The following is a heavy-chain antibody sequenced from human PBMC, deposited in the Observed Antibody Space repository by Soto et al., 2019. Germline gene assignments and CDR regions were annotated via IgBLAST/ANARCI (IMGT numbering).Heavy chain of an antibody. CDR2: INPLPTSGST. CDR3: ARDLAAAAY. J-gene: IGHJ4*02. V-gene: IGHV1-46*01. Sequence: QVQLVQSGAEVKKPGASVKVSCKASGYIFTNYYIHWVRQAPGQGLEWMAIINPLPTSGSTNYAQKFQGRVTVTRDTSTSTVYLELSSLRSDVTTVYYCARDLAAAAYWGQGTLVTVSS. CDR1: GYIFTNYY. D-gene: IGHD6-13*01.